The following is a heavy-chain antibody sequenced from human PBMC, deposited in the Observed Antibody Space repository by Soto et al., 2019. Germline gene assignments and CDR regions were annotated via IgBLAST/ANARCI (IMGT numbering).Heavy chain of an antibody. J-gene: IGHJ6*02. D-gene: IGHD2-8*02. V-gene: IGHV4-38-2*02. CDR2: IYHSGST. CDR1: GYSISSGYY. CDR3: ARDPLLGSLITGYYYGMDV. Sequence: PSETLSLTCAVSGYSISSGYYWGWIRQPPGKGLEWIGSIYHSGSTYYNPSLKSRVTISVDTSKNQFSLKLSSVTAADTAVYYCARDPLLGSLITGYYYGMDVWGQGTTVTVSS.